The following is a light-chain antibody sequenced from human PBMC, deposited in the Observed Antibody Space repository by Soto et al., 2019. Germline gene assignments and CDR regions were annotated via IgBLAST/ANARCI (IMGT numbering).Light chain of an antibody. CDR3: QQFNNWPLT. Sequence: EIVMAQSPGTLSVSLGERATLSCRASQSISSNLAWYQQKPGQAPRLLIYGASTRAAGIPARFSGSGSGTEFTLTISSLQSEDFAVYYCQQFNNWPLTFGGGTKVEIK. CDR1: QSISSN. CDR2: GAS. V-gene: IGKV3-15*01. J-gene: IGKJ4*01.